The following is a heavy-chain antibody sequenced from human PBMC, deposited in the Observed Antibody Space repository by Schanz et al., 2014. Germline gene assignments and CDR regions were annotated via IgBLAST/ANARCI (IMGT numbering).Heavy chain of an antibody. Sequence: QVQLVQSGAEVKKPGSSVKVSCKASRSTFSSYTISWVRQARGQGLEWVGRFIPILDVGNYAQQFQGRVTMTADTSTSTAYMDLRSLRSDDTAVYYCARDQSPYTNSSDVRYFDYWGQGSLVTVSP. CDR2: FIPILDVG. V-gene: IGHV1-69*08. CDR3: ARDQSPYTNSSDVRYFDY. D-gene: IGHD6-6*01. CDR1: RSTFSSYT. J-gene: IGHJ4*02.